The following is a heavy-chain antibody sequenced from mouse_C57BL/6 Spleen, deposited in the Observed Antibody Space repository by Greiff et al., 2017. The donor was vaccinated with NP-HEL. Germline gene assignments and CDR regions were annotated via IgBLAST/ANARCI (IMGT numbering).Heavy chain of an antibody. CDR1: GYTFTDYY. CDR3: ARSWGSWFAY. Sequence: EVQLQQSGPVLVKPGASVKMSCKASGYTFTDYYMNWVKQSHGKSLEWIGVINPYNGGTSYNQKFKGKATLTVDKSSSTAYMELNSLTSEDSAVYYCARSWGSWFAYWGQGTLVTVSA. D-gene: IGHD4-1*01. V-gene: IGHV1-19*01. J-gene: IGHJ3*01. CDR2: INPYNGGT.